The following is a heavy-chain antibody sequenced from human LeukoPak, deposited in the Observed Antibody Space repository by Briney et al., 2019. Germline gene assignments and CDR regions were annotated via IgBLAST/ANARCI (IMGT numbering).Heavy chain of an antibody. CDR1: GLTFSSYA. Sequence: PGASLRLSCAASGLTFSSYAMSWVRQAPGKGLEWVSAISGSGGSTYYADSVKGRLTISRDNSKNTLYLQMNSLRAEDTAVYYCAGSSGWSVGGYYFDYWGQGTLVTVSS. J-gene: IGHJ4*02. CDR2: ISGSGGST. V-gene: IGHV3-23*01. D-gene: IGHD6-19*01. CDR3: AGSSGWSVGGYYFDY.